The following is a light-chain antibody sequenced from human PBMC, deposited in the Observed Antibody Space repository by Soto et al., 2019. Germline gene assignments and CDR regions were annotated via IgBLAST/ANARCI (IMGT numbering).Light chain of an antibody. CDR2: EGS. Sequence: QSVLAHPASVSGSLGQSITISCTGTSSDVGSYNLVSWYQQHPGKAPKLMIYEGSKRPSGVSNRFSGSKSGNTASLTISGLQAEDEADYYCCSYAGSSTSVVFGGGTKLTVL. J-gene: IGLJ2*01. V-gene: IGLV2-23*01. CDR3: CSYAGSSTSVV. CDR1: SSDVGSYNL.